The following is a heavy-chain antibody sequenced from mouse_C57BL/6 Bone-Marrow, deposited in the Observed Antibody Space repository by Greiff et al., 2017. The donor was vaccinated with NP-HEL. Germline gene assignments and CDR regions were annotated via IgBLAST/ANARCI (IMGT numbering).Heavy chain of an antibody. CDR1: GYTFTDHT. CDR3: ARNGDDYDEDWYFDV. J-gene: IGHJ1*03. V-gene: IGHV1-78*01. CDR2: IYPSVGST. Sequence: VQLQQSDAELVKPGASVQISCKVSGYTFTDHTIHWMKQRPEQGLEWIGYIYPSVGSTKYNEKFKGKATLPADKSSSTAYMQLNSLTSEDSAVYFCARNGDDYDEDWYFDVWGTGTTVTVSS. D-gene: IGHD2-4*01.